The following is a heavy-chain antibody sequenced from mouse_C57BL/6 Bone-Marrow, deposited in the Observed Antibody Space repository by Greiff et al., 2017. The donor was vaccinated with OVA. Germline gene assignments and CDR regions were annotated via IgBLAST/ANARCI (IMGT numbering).Heavy chain of an antibody. V-gene: IGHV1-76*01. D-gene: IGHD2-3*01. CDR3: ARDDGYFVEY. J-gene: IGHJ2*01. Sequence: QVQLQPSWAEVVRPGASVKLSCKASGYTFTDYYINWVKQRPGQGLEWIARIYPGGGNTYYNEKFKGKATLTAEKSSNTAYMQLSSLTSEDSAVYYCARDDGYFVEYWGQGTTLTVSS. CDR1: GYTFTDYY. CDR2: IYPGGGNT.